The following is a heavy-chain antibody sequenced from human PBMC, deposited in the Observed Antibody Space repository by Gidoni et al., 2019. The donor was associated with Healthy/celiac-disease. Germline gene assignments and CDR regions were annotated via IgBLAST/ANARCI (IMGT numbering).Heavy chain of an antibody. Sequence: QVQLVESGGGLVKPGGSLRLSWADSGFTFSDYYMSWIRQAPGKGLEWVSYSSSSSSYTNDADSVKGRFTISRDNAKNSLYLQMNSLRAEDTAVYYCARDLSEYQLPKNWFDPWGQGTLVTVSS. D-gene: IGHD2-2*01. V-gene: IGHV3-11*06. CDR3: ARDLSEYQLPKNWFDP. CDR1: GFTFSDYY. J-gene: IGHJ5*02. CDR2: SSSSSSYT.